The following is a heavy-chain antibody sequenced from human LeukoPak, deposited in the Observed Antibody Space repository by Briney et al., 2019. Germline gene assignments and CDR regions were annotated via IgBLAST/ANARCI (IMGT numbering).Heavy chain of an antibody. J-gene: IGHJ3*02. Sequence: PSETLSLTCAVSGVSTTTSNWWSWVRQPPGKGLEWIGEIYHSGSTNYNPSLKSRVTISVDKSKNQFSLKLSSVTAADTAVYYCARGDSSTTGGLRNAFDIWGQGTMVTVSS. CDR2: IYHSGST. V-gene: IGHV4-4*02. CDR3: ARGDSSTTGGLRNAFDI. D-gene: IGHD2-2*01. CDR1: GVSTTTSNW.